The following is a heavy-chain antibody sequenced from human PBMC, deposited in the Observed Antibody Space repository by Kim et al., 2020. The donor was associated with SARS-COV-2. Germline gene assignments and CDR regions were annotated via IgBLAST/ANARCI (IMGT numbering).Heavy chain of an antibody. D-gene: IGHD6-19*01. CDR1: GFTFSSYS. V-gene: IGHV3-21*01. Sequence: GGSLRLSCAASGFTFSSYSMNWVRQAPGKGLEWVSSISSSSSYIYYADSVKGRFTISRDNAKNSLYLQMNSLRAEDTAVYYCARDRLGAVAGTRWFDYWGQGTLVTVSS. J-gene: IGHJ4*02. CDR3: ARDRLGAVAGTRWFDY. CDR2: ISSSSSYI.